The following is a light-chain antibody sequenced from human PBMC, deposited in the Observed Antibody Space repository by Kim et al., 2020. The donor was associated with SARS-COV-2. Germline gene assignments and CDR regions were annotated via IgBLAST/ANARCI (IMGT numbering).Light chain of an antibody. CDR2: GAS. V-gene: IGKV3-20*01. Sequence: EIVLTQSPGTLSLSPGERATLSCRASQSVSSSYLAWYQQKPGQAPRLLIYGASSRATGIPDRFSGSGSGTDFTLTISRLEPEDFAVYYCQQYGSSPPWGTFGQGTKLEIK. CDR3: QQYGSSPPWGT. CDR1: QSVSSSY. J-gene: IGKJ2*01.